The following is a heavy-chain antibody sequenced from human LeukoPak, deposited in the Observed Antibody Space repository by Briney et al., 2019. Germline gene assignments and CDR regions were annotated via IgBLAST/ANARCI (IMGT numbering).Heavy chain of an antibody. CDR2: IYTSGST. J-gene: IGHJ4*02. D-gene: IGHD1-26*01. Sequence: SETLSLXCTVSGGSISSGTYYWTWIRQPAGKGLEWIGRIYTSGSTNYNPSLKSRVTISVDTSKNQFSLKLTSVTAADTAMYYCARAAGAAFDYWGRGTLVTVSS. CDR1: GGSISSGTYY. V-gene: IGHV4-61*02. CDR3: ARAAGAAFDY.